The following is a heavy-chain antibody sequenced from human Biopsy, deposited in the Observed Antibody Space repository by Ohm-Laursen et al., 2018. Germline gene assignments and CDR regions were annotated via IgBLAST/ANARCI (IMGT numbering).Heavy chain of an antibody. Sequence: RSLRLSCAASGFIFDNYGMHWVRQAPGKGLEWVSGINWNSGDIVYADSVKGRFTISRDNAKNSLSLQMNSLRAEDTALYYCARDRSGLTRTTLDFWGHGTLVTVSS. D-gene: IGHD6-25*01. CDR3: ARDRSGLTRTTLDF. CDR2: INWNSGDI. V-gene: IGHV3-9*01. J-gene: IGHJ4*01. CDR1: GFIFDNYG.